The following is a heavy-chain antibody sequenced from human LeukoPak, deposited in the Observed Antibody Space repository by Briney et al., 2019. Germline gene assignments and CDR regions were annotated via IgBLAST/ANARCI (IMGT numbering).Heavy chain of an antibody. D-gene: IGHD1-26*01. Sequence: ASVKVSCKASGYTFTGYYMHWVRQAPGQGLEWMGWINPNSGGTNYAQKFQGRVTMTRDTSISTAYMELSRLRSDDTAVYYCARDLPVSYYQVYYFDYWGQGTLVTVSS. J-gene: IGHJ4*02. CDR3: ARDLPVSYYQVYYFDY. CDR1: GYTFTGYY. CDR2: INPNSGGT. V-gene: IGHV1-2*02.